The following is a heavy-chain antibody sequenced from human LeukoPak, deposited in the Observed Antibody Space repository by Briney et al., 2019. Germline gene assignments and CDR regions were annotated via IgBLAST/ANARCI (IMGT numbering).Heavy chain of an antibody. CDR1: GFTFSSYG. CDR2: ISYDGSNK. V-gene: IGHV3-30*18. CDR3: AKGAILHYYDSSLYYFDY. J-gene: IGHJ4*02. Sequence: GGSLRLSCAASGFTFSSYGMHWVRQAPGKGLEWVAVISYDGSNKYYADSVKGRFTISRDNSKNTLYLQMNSLRAEDTAVYYCAKGAILHYYDSSLYYFDYWGQGTLVTVSS. D-gene: IGHD3-22*01.